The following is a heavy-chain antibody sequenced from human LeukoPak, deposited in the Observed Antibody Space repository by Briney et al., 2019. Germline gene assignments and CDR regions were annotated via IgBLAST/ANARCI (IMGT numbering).Heavy chain of an antibody. J-gene: IGHJ4*02. CDR1: GFTVSSNY. V-gene: IGHV3-53*01. D-gene: IGHD3-22*01. CDR3: ARYITRHYYDSSGYYHYFDY. Sequence: GGSLRLSCAASGFTVSSNYMSWVRQAPGKGLEWVSVIYSGGSTYYADSGKGRFTISRDNSKNTWYLQMNSLRAEETAVYYCARYITRHYYDSSGYYHYFDYWGQGTLVTVSS. CDR2: IYSGGST.